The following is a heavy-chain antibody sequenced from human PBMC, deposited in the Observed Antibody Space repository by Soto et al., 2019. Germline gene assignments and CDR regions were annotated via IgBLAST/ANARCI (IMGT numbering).Heavy chain of an antibody. CDR2: ISKTGTTT. CDR1: GFTFSSYG. Sequence: PGGSLRLSCVASGFTFSSYGMNWVRQGPGKGLEWLSSISKTGTTTYYADSVKGRFTISRDNAKNSLYLQMNSLRDEDMAVYFCATDEDGDHDFDHWGQGTLVTVSS. D-gene: IGHD3-10*01. V-gene: IGHV3-48*02. J-gene: IGHJ4*02. CDR3: ATDEDGDHDFDH.